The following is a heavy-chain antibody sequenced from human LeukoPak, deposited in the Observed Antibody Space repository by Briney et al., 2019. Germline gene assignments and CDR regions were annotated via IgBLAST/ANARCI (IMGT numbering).Heavy chain of an antibody. CDR2: IYYTGSI. J-gene: IGHJ4*02. Sequence: GSLRLSCAASAFTFSDYYMSWIRQPPGKGLEWIGYIYYTGSINYNPSLKSRVTISVDTSKNQFSLKLSSVTAADTAVYYCARETFGESNFDYWGQGTLVTVSS. CDR1: AFTFSDYY. V-gene: IGHV4-59*01. CDR3: ARETFGESNFDY. D-gene: IGHD3-10*01.